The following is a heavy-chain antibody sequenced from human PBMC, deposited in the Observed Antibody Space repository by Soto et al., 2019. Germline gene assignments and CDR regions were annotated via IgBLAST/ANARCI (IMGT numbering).Heavy chain of an antibody. Sequence: QVQLVQSGAEVKKPGASVKVSCKASGYTFTSYAMHWVRQAPGQRLEWMGWINAGNGNTKYSQKFQGRVTITRDTPARKEYMELRSLRSEDTAVNYCARTVTNPDILTGSGMDVWGQGTTVTVSS. CDR2: INAGNGNT. V-gene: IGHV1-3*01. CDR1: GYTFTSYA. J-gene: IGHJ6*02. CDR3: ARTVTNPDILTGSGMDV. D-gene: IGHD3-9*01.